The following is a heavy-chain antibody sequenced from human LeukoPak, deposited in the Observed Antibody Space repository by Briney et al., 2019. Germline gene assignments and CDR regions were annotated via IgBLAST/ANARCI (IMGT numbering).Heavy chain of an antibody. J-gene: IGHJ5*02. CDR3: ARRLTQYDCFDP. CDR2: TYYRSTWYN. D-gene: IGHD2-2*01. CDR1: ADSVSSNSVT. V-gene: IGHV6-1*01. Sequence: SQTLSLTCAISADSVSSNSVTWNWIRQSPSRGLEWLGRTYYRSTWYNDYAVSVRGRITVNPDTSKNQFSLLLNSVTPEDTAVYYCARRLTQYDCFDPWGQGILVTVSS.